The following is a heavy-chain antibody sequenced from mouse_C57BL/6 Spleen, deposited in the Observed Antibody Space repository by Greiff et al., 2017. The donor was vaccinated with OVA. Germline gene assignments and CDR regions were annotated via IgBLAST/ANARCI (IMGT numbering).Heavy chain of an antibody. CDR1: GYTFTSYT. J-gene: IGHJ2*01. V-gene: IGHV1-4*01. Sequence: QVQLQQSGAELARPGASVKMSCKASGYTFTSYTMHWVKTRPAHFREWIGYHPPPTCYTKFNQKFKDKATLTADKSSSTAYMQLSSLTSEDSAVYYCARGGTVVATGDYWGQGTTLTVSS. CDR3: ARGGTVVATGDY. D-gene: IGHD1-1*01. CDR2: HPPPTCYT.